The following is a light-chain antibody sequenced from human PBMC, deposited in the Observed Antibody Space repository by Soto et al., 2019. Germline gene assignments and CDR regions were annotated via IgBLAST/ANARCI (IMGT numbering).Light chain of an antibody. CDR2: NVS. CDR3: RQFNSYPIT. Sequence: ALQLTQSPSSLSASVGDTVTITCRASQGVQNRLTWYQQKPGKPPKLLISNVSNLENGVPSRFSGSGSGTDFTLTINSLQPGDFATYYCRQFNSYPITFGQGTRL. CDR1: QGVQNR. V-gene: IGKV1-13*02. J-gene: IGKJ5*01.